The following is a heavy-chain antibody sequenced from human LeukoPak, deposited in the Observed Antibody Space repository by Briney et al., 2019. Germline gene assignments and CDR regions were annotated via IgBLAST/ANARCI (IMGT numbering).Heavy chain of an antibody. J-gene: IGHJ4*02. CDR2: INHSGST. CDR1: GGSFSGYY. D-gene: IGHD1-26*01. CDR3: ARHVRIVGATTFDY. Sequence: SETLSLTCAVYGGSFSGYYWSWIRQPPGKGLEWIGEINHSGSTNYNPSLKSRVTISVDTSKNQFSLKLSSVTAADTAVYYCARHVRIVGATTFDYWGQGTLVTASS. V-gene: IGHV4-34*01.